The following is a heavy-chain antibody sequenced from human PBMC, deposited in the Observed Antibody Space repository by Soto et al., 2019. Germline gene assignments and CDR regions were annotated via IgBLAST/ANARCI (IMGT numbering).Heavy chain of an antibody. CDR1: GGSISSYY. CDR3: ARDRFPGGYCSGGSCVDVDAFDI. Sequence: PSETLSITCTVSGGSISSYYWSWIRQPPGKGLEWIGYIYYSGSTNYNPSLKSRVTISVDTSKNQFSLKLSSVTAADTAVYYCARDRFPGGYCSGGSCVDVDAFDIWGQGTMVT. CDR2: IYYSGST. J-gene: IGHJ3*02. D-gene: IGHD2-15*01. V-gene: IGHV4-59*01.